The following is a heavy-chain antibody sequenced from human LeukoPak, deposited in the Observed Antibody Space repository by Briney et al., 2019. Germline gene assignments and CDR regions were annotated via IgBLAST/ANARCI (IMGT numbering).Heavy chain of an antibody. V-gene: IGHV4-39*01. Sequence: PSETLSLTCTVSGGSISSSSYYWGWIRQPPGKGLEWIGSIYYSGSTYYNPSLKSRVTISVDTSKNQLSLKLSSVTAADTAVYYCARLLNGYCSSTSCTWFDPWGQGTPVTVSS. CDR3: ARLLNGYCSSTSCTWFDP. J-gene: IGHJ5*02. D-gene: IGHD2-2*03. CDR1: GGSISSSSYY. CDR2: IYYSGST.